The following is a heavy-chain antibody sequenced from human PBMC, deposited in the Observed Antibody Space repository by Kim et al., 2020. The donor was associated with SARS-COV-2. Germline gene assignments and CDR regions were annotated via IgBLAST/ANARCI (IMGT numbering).Heavy chain of an antibody. Sequence: GGSLRLSCAASGFMFSDYAMSWVRRLPEKGLEWVSVISGSGDSAYYADSVKGRFTVSRDNSKNTLFLQMSSLSVEDTAVYYCARDIMTWG. CDR3: ARDIMT. CDR1: GFMFSDYA. CDR2: ISGSGDSA. V-gene: IGHV3-23*01. J-gene: IGHJ6*01. D-gene: IGHD3-16*01.